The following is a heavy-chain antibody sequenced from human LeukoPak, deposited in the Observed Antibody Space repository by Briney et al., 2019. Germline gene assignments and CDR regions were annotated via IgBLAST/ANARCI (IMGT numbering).Heavy chain of an antibody. CDR3: AREGAPYDYGDFLHFDY. J-gene: IGHJ4*02. Sequence: GGSLRLSCAASGFTFSYYSMNWVRQAPGKGLEWVSSISRSSTYIYYADSVKGRFTISRDNAKNSLYLQLNSLRAEDTAVYYCAREGAPYDYGDFLHFDYWGQGTLVTVSS. V-gene: IGHV3-21*01. CDR1: GFTFSYYS. CDR2: ISRSSTYI. D-gene: IGHD4-17*01.